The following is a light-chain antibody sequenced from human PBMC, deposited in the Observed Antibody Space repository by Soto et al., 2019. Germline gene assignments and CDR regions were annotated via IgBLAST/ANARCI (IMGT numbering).Light chain of an antibody. V-gene: IGLV1-44*01. CDR3: AAWDDSLNGYV. J-gene: IGLJ1*01. CDR2: SNN. CDR1: SSNIGSNT. Sequence: QSVLAQPPSASGTPGQRVTISCSVSSSNIGSNTVNWYQQLPGTAPKLLIYSNNQRPSGVPDRFSGSKSGTSASQAISGLQSEDEADYYCAAWDDSLNGYVFGTGTKVNLL.